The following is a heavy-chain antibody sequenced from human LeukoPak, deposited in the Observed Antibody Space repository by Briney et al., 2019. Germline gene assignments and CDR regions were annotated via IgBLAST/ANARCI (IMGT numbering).Heavy chain of an antibody. D-gene: IGHD6-19*01. J-gene: IGHJ4*02. Sequence: SETLSLTCTVSGDSISGYYWSWIRQPPGKGLESIGIIHSSGSTNYNPSLKSRVTISVDTSKNQFSLKLSSVTAADTAVYYCARVGSTSGWYFDYWGQGTLVTVSS. CDR1: GDSISGYY. V-gene: IGHV4-59*08. CDR3: ARVGSTSGWYFDY. CDR2: IHSSGST.